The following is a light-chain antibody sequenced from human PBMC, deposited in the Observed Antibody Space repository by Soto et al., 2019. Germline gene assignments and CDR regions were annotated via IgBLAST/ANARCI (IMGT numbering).Light chain of an antibody. CDR3: HQFGRYPHT. V-gene: IGKV1-9*01. CDR1: QSLSNY. Sequence: PLNHTPSVLSTSVGDTVTITCRASQSLSNYLAWYQQKPGKAPDLLVYSASTLQSGVPSRFSGSGSETEFSLTIRALQPEDFATYYCHQFGRYPHTFGEGTKVDIK. J-gene: IGKJ4*02. CDR2: SAS.